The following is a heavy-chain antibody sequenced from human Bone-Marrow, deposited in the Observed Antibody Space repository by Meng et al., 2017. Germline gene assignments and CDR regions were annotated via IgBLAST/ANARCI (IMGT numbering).Heavy chain of an antibody. CDR2: IYYSGST. CDR1: GGSISSSSYY. D-gene: IGHD2-2*01. J-gene: IGHJ5*02. V-gene: IGHV4-39*07. CDR3: ARAGSGIVVVLDP. Sequence: HLQRQEWGPGLGKPSETLSLTCTVSGGSISSSSYYWGWIRQPPGKGLEWIGSIYYSGSTYYNPSLKSRVTISVDTSKNQFSLKLSSVTAADTAVYYCARAGSGIVVVLDPWGQGTLVTVSS.